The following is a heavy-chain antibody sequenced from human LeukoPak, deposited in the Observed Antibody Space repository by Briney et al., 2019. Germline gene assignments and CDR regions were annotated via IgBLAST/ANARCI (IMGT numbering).Heavy chain of an antibody. CDR2: INHSGST. D-gene: IGHD2-2*01. CDR3: ARKYCSSTSCYRRNYYYYYGMDV. V-gene: IGHV4-34*01. J-gene: IGHJ6*02. Sequence: SETLSLTCAVYGGSFSGYYWSWIRQPPGKGLEWVGEINHSGSTNYNPSLKSRVTISVDTSKNQFSLKLSSVTAADTAVYYCARKYCSSTSCYRRNYYYYYGMDVWGQGTTVTVSS. CDR1: GGSFSGYY.